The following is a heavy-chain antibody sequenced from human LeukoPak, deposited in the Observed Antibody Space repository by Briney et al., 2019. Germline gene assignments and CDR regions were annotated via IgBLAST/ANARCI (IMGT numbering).Heavy chain of an antibody. CDR2: INTEETST. V-gene: IGHV3-74*01. D-gene: IGHD3-9*01. Sequence: GGSLRLSCAASGFTFSSYWMHWVRQAPGKGLVWVSRINTEETSTSYADSVKGRFTISRDNAKNTLYLQMNSLGADDTAVYYCARDFDRYYFDYWGQGSLVTVSS. CDR3: ARDFDRYYFDY. J-gene: IGHJ4*02. CDR1: GFTFSSYW.